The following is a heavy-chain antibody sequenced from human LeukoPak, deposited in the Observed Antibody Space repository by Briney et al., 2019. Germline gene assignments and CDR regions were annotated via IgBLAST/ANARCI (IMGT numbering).Heavy chain of an antibody. D-gene: IGHD2-8*02. CDR3: ATYRQVLLPFES. J-gene: IGHJ4*02. V-gene: IGHV3-23*01. CDR1: EFTFPMYW. CDR2: IFPSGGEI. Sequence: GGSLRLSCAASEFTFPMYWMSWVRQPPGKGLEWVSSIFPSGGEIHYADSVRGRFTISRDNSKSTLSLQMNSLRAEDTAIYYCATYRQVLLPFESWGQGTLVTVSS.